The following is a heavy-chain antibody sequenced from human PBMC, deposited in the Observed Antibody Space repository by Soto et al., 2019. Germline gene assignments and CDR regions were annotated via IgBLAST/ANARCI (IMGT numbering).Heavy chain of an antibody. CDR3: ARLKPGSAAFDY. CDR2: VTPDGTVT. CDR1: GFMFSTFW. D-gene: IGHD3-10*01. V-gene: IGHV3-74*01. Sequence: HPGGSLRLSCAASGFMFSTFWMHWVRQAPGEGLVWVSRVTPDGTVTNYADSVRDRFTISRDNAENTLYLQMNSLRVEDTAVYYCARLKPGSAAFDYWGQGTLVTVSS. J-gene: IGHJ4*02.